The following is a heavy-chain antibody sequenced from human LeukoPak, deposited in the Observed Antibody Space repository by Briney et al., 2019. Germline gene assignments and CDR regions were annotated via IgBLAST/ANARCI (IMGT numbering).Heavy chain of an antibody. CDR3: TRVYYDSSGYPLDY. V-gene: IGHV3-49*04. J-gene: IGHJ4*02. Sequence: PGGSLRLSCTASGFTFGDYAMSWVRQAPGKGLEWVGFIRSKAYGGATEYAASVKGRFTISGDDSKSIAYLQMNSLKAEDTAVYYCTRVYYDSSGYPLDYWGQGTLVTVSS. CDR2: IRSKAYGGAT. CDR1: GFTFGDYA. D-gene: IGHD3-22*01.